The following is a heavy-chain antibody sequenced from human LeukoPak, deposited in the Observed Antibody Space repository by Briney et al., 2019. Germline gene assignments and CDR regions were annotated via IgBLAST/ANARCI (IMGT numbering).Heavy chain of an antibody. V-gene: IGHV1-69*05. CDR3: ARGLYTYYDFWSGGGKFDY. Sequence: SVKVSCKASGGTFISYAISWVRQAPGQGLEWMGGIIPIFGTANYAQKFQGRVTITTDESTSTAYMELSSLRSEDTAVYYCARGLYTYYDFWSGGGKFDYWGQGTLVTVSS. D-gene: IGHD3-3*01. CDR1: GGTFISYA. CDR2: IIPIFGTA. J-gene: IGHJ4*02.